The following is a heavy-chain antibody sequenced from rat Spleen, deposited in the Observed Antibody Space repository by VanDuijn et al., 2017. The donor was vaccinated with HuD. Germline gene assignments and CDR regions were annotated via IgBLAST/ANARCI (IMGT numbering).Heavy chain of an antibody. CDR1: GFSLSSYH. J-gene: IGHJ2*01. CDR3: ARHRRSSYIHEYFDY. CDR2: IWTGGNT. D-gene: IGHD1-2*01. Sequence: QVQLKESGPGLVQPSQTLSLTCTVSGFSLSSYHVSWIRQPPGKSLVWMGTIWTGGNTNYYSAVQSRLTISRDTSKSQVLLKMNSLQPEDTGTYYCARHRRSSYIHEYFDYWGQGVMVTVSS. V-gene: IGHV2-72*01.